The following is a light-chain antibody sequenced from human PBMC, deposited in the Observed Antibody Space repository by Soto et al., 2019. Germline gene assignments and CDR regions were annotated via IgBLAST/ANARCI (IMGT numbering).Light chain of an antibody. CDR1: SSDVGGYKY. V-gene: IGLV2-14*01. CDR2: EVT. J-gene: IGLJ3*02. CDR3: SSYTSSSTLV. Sequence: QSALTQPASVSGSPGQSITISCTGTSSDVGGYKYVSWYQQHPGKAPKLMIYEVTNRPSGVSNRFSGSKSGNTASLTISGLHTEGEADYYCSSYTSSSTLVFGGGTQLTVL.